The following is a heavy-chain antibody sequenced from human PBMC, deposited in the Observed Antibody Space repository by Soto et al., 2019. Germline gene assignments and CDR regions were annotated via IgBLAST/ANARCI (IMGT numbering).Heavy chain of an antibody. CDR3: NTYYDCGSGHTPL. V-gene: IGHV3-15*07. Sequence: QLVESGGGLVKPGGSLVLSCAGSGFAFTNVWLHWVRQTPGKGLEWVGRIKSKPDGETTDYAAPVKGRFTISRDDSKNTLYLQMNSLQTEDSGLYYCNTYYDCGSGHTPLWGQGTLVTVSS. CDR2: IKSKPDGETT. D-gene: IGHD3-3*01. CDR1: GFAFTNVW. J-gene: IGHJ4*02.